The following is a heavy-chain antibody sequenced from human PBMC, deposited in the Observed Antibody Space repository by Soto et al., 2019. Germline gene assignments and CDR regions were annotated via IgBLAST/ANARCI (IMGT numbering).Heavy chain of an antibody. CDR2: MYYGGST. CDR3: AVEQWDWFDP. V-gene: IGHV4-61*01. Sequence: QVQLQESGPGLVKPSETLSLTCSVSGGSVNNNKYYWSWIRQPPGKGLEWIGYMYYGGSTDYNPSLKNRVTISIDTSKNRFSLSLTSVTAADTAVYYCAVEQWDWFDPWGQGTLVTVSS. J-gene: IGHJ5*02. CDR1: GGSVNNNKYY. D-gene: IGHD1-26*01.